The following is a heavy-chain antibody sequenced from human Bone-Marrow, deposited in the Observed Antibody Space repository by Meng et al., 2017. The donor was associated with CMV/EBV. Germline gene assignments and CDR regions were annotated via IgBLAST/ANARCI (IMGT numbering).Heavy chain of an antibody. V-gene: IGHV1-3*02. Sequence: ASVKVSCKASGYTFTSYAMHWVRQAPGQRLEWMGWSNAGNGNTKYSQEFQGRVTITRDTSASTAYMELSSLRSEDMAVYYCARDTPLHCSSTSCYTDWFDPWGQGTLVTVSS. CDR2: SNAGNGNT. D-gene: IGHD2-2*02. CDR1: GYTFTSYA. J-gene: IGHJ5*02. CDR3: ARDTPLHCSSTSCYTDWFDP.